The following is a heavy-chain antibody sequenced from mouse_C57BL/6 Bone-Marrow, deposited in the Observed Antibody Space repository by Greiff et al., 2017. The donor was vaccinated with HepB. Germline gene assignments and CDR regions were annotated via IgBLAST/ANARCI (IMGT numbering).Heavy chain of an antibody. CDR3: ASRLHGAWFAY. J-gene: IGHJ3*01. Sequence: EVKVVESGGDLVKPGGSLKLSCAASGFTFSSYGMSWVRQTPDKRLEWVATISIGGSYTYYPDSVKGRFTIARDNAKNTLYLQMSSLKSEDTAMYYCASRLHGAWFAYWGQGTLVTVSA. CDR2: ISIGGSYT. CDR1: GFTFSSYG. V-gene: IGHV5-6*01. D-gene: IGHD2-4*01.